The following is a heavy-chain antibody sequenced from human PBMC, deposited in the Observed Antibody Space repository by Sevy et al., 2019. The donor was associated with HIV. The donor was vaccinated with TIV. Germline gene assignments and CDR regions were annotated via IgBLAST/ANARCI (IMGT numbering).Heavy chain of an antibody. V-gene: IGHV3-33*08. CDR1: GFTFSSYV. CDR3: ARGGGYCGGDCYSIDY. Sequence: GGSLRLSCAASGFTFSSYVMHWVRQAPGKGLEWVALMWYDGTFKYYADSVKGRFTISRDNSKDKLFLQMNSLTPEDTAVYYCARGGGYCGGDCYSIDYWGQGALVTVSS. D-gene: IGHD2-21*02. CDR2: MWYDGTFK. J-gene: IGHJ4*02.